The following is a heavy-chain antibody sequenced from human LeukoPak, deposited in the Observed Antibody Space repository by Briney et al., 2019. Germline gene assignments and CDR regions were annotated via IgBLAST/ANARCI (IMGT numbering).Heavy chain of an antibody. V-gene: IGHV4-39*01. CDR2: IYYSVST. D-gene: IGHD5-24*01. Sequence: SETLSLTCTGSGGSISRISYYSGWIRQPPGKGLQWVGSIYYSVSTYYNPSIKSRVTISVDTSKNQLSLKLSSVTASDTAVYYFFCHEDDGIRDGEPFDIWGQGTMVTVSS. J-gene: IGHJ3*02. CDR3: FCHEDDGIRDGEPFDI. CDR1: GGSISRISYY.